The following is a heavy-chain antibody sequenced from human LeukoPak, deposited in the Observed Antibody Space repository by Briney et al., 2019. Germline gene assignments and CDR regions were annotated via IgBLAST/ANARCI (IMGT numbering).Heavy chain of an antibody. V-gene: IGHV3-74*01. D-gene: IGHD3-10*01. J-gene: IGHJ4*02. CDR2: INSDGSST. Sequence: GGSLRLSCAASGFIVSNNYMSWVRQAPGKGLVWVSRINSDGSSTSYADSVKGRFTISRDNAKNTLYLQMNSLRAEDTAVYYCARAVRGYFDYWGQGTLVTVSS. CDR3: ARAVRGYFDY. CDR1: GFIVSNNY.